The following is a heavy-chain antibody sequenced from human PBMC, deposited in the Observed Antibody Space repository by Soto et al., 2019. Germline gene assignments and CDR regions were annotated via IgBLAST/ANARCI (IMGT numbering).Heavy chain of an antibody. CDR1: GFTFSSYG. V-gene: IGHV3-30*18. Sequence: QVQLVESGGGVVQPGRSLRLSCADSGFTFSSYGMHWVRQAPGKGLEWVAVISDDGSNKYYADSVKGRFTISRDNAKNTLYLQMNSLRAEETAVYYCAKDRGAYCSGGSCYGGRQDNWFDPWGQGTLVTVSS. CDR3: AKDRGAYCSGGSCYGGRQDNWFDP. D-gene: IGHD2-15*01. J-gene: IGHJ5*02. CDR2: ISDDGSNK.